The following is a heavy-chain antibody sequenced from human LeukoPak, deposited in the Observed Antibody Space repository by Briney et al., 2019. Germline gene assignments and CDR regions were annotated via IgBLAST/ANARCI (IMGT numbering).Heavy chain of an antibody. J-gene: IGHJ4*02. CDR1: GFTFRSYA. CDR3: ARVGRYCSSTSCYDY. CDR2: IRDSGDVT. Sequence: GGSLRLSCAASGFTFRSYAMTWVRQAPAKGLQWVSTIRDSGDVTYYADSVKGRFTISRDNSKNTLYLQMNGLRAEDTAVYYCARVGRYCSSTSCYDYWGQGTLVTVSS. D-gene: IGHD2-2*01. V-gene: IGHV3-23*01.